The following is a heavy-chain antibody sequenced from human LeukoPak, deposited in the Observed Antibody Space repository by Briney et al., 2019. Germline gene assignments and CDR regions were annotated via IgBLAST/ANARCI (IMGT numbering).Heavy chain of an antibody. J-gene: IGHJ3*02. CDR1: GFTFSSYA. D-gene: IGHD1-26*01. Sequence: GGSLRLSCAASGFTFSSYAMSWVRQAPGKGLEWVSSISSSSSYIYYADSVKGRFTISRDNAKDSLYLQMNSLRAEDTAVYYCASSLGSGYAFDIWGQGTMVTVSS. CDR2: ISSSSSYI. CDR3: ASSLGSGYAFDI. V-gene: IGHV3-21*01.